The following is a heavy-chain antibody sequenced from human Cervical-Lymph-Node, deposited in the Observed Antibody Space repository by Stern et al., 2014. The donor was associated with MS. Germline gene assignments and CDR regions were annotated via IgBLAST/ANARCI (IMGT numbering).Heavy chain of an antibody. J-gene: IGHJ4*02. CDR1: GFTFTGSG. CDR3: AKDRTNGWSFDY. V-gene: IGHV3-30*18. D-gene: IGHD4-17*01. Sequence: MQLVESGGGVVQPGRSLRLSCAASGFTFTGSGMHWVRQAPGKGLEWVANIGADGSAKHYVDSVKGRFTVSRDNSKNTLYLQMDSLRADDTALYFCAKDRTNGWSFDYWGQGALVTVSS. CDR2: IGADGSAK.